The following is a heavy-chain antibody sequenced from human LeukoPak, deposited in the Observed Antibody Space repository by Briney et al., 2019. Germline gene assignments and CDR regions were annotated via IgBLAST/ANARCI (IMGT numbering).Heavy chain of an antibody. CDR2: ISYDGSNK. CDR3: AKETRDSSGYYYPDY. Sequence: PGGSLRLSCAASGFTFSSYGMHWVRQAPGKGLEWVAVISYDGSNKYYADSVKGRFTISRDNSKNTLYLQMNSLRAEDTAVYYCAKETRDSSGYYYPDYWGQGTLVTVSS. J-gene: IGHJ4*02. D-gene: IGHD3-22*01. CDR1: GFTFSSYG. V-gene: IGHV3-30*18.